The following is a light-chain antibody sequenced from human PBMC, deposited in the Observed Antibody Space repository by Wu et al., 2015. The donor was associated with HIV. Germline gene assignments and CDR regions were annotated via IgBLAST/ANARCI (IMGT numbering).Light chain of an antibody. CDR1: QSINNW. V-gene: IGKV1-5*03. Sequence: DIQMTQSPSTLSASVGDRVTITCRASQSINNWLAWYQQKPGKAPKLLIYKASSLESGVPSRFSGSGSGTEFTLTISSLQPDDFATYYCQQYNSYSWTFGQGTKVEFK. CDR3: QQYNSYSWT. CDR2: KAS. J-gene: IGKJ1*01.